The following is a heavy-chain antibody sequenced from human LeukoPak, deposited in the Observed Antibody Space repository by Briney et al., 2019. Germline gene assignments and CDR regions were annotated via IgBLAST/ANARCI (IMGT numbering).Heavy chain of an antibody. Sequence: SETLSLTCTVSGGSISSYYWNWIRQPPGKGLEWIGYIYYSGSTNYNPSLKSRVTISVDTSKNQFSLKLSSVTAADTAVYYCARDRSTAGYMDVWGQRTTVTVSS. V-gene: IGHV4-59*01. D-gene: IGHD3-16*02. CDR2: IYYSGST. CDR3: ARDRSTAGYMDV. J-gene: IGHJ6*03. CDR1: GGSISSYY.